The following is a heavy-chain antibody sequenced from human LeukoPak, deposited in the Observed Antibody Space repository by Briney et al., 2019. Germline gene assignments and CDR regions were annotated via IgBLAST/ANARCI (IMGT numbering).Heavy chain of an antibody. CDR3: ARVLTVFHWFDP. D-gene: IGHD2/OR15-2a*01. J-gene: IGHJ5*02. Sequence: ASVKVSCKASGYTYTSYGISWVRQAPGQGLEWMGWISAYNGNTKYAQKLQGRVTMTTDTSTSTAYMELRSLRSDGTALYYCARVLTVFHWFDPWGQGTLVTVSS. CDR2: ISAYNGNT. V-gene: IGHV1-18*01. CDR1: GYTYTSYG.